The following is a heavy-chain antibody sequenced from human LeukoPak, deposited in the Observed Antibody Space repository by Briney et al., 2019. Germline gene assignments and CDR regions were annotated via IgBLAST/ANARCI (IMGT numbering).Heavy chain of an antibody. V-gene: IGHV4-31*03. Sequence: SATLSLTCTVSGGSISSGGYYWSWIRQHPGKGLEWIGYIYYSGSTYYNPSLKSRVTISVDTSKNQFSLKLSSVTAADTAVYYCARGRDCGGDCPFDYWGQGTLVTVSS. CDR3: ARGRDCGGDCPFDY. CDR2: IYYSGST. CDR1: GGSISSGGYY. D-gene: IGHD2-21*02. J-gene: IGHJ4*02.